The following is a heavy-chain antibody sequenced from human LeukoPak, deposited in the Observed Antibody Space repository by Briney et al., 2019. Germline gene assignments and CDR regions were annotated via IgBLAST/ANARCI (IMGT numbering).Heavy chain of an antibody. J-gene: IGHJ5*02. Sequence: ASVKVSCKASGYTFTGYYMHWVRQAPGQGLEWMGWINPNSGGTNYAQRFQGRVTMTRDTSISTAYMELSRLRSDDTAVYYCARVCCPGTPIFGVVIFRRNNWFDPWGQGTLVTVSS. CDR1: GYTFTGYY. D-gene: IGHD3-3*01. V-gene: IGHV1-2*02. CDR3: ARVCCPGTPIFGVVIFRRNNWFDP. CDR2: INPNSGGT.